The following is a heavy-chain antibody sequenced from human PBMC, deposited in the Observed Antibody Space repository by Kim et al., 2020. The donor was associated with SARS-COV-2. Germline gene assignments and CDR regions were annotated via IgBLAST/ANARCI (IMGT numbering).Heavy chain of an antibody. CDR1: TFTFRTYD. CDR2: IRASSSKS. J-gene: IGHJ5*02. V-gene: IGHV3-23*01. D-gene: IGHD2-15*01. CDR3: ARDARSGASWFDR. Sequence: VSLRLSCAASTFTFRTYDMTWVRQAPGKGLEWVSTIRASSSKSYYADSVRGRFTISRDDSKNSLYLQMDSLRDDDTATYFCARDARSGASWFDRWGQGTLVTVSS.